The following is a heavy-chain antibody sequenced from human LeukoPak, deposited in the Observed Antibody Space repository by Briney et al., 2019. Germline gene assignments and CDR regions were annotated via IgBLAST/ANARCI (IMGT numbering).Heavy chain of an antibody. CDR2: ISGSGGST. Sequence: PGGSLRLSCAASGFTFSSYSMNWVRQAPGKGLEWVSAISGSGGSTYYADSVKGRFTISRDNSKNTLYLQMNSLRAEDTAVCYCAKGWKQQLVLDYWGQGTLVTVSS. CDR1: GFTFSSYS. D-gene: IGHD6-13*01. J-gene: IGHJ4*02. V-gene: IGHV3-23*01. CDR3: AKGWKQQLVLDY.